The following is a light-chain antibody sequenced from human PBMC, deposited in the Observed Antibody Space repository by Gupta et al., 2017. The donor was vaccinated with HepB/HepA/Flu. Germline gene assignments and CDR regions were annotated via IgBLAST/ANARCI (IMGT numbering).Light chain of an antibody. CDR1: QSVSSNY. V-gene: IGKV3-20*01. CDR3: QQYGTSPFT. Sequence: IVLTPSPDTLSLSPGESATLSCRASQSVSSNYLAWFQQRPGQAPRLLIYAASTRATGIPDRFSGSGSGTDFTLTISRLEPEDFAVYYCQQYGTSPFTFGGGTKVEI. J-gene: IGKJ4*01. CDR2: AAS.